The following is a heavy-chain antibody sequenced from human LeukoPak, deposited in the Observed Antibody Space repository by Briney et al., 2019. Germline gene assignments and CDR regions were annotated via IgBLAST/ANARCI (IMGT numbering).Heavy chain of an antibody. J-gene: IGHJ5*02. CDR2: IYSSGST. CDR1: GGSISSGSYS. Sequence: SETLSLTCTVSGGSISSGSYSWSWIRQPAGKGLEWIGRIYSSGSTNYNPSLKSRVTISVDTSKNQFSLKLSSVTAADTAVYYCAREPLPKVASFDPWGQGTLVTVSS. V-gene: IGHV4-61*02. CDR3: AREPLPKVASFDP. D-gene: IGHD2-15*01.